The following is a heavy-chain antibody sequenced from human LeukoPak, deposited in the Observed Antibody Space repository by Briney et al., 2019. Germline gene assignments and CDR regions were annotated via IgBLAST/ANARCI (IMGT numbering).Heavy chain of an antibody. CDR3: GKGGGVGANWCVDY. Sequence: GGSLRLSCAASGSTFSRFAMNWVRQAPGKGLEWVSAISDSSGGTYYADSVKGRFTVSSDNSKNTLYLQMNSLRAEDTAVYYWGKGGGVGANWCVDYWGQGTLVTVSS. V-gene: IGHV3-23*01. CDR2: ISDSSGGT. CDR1: GSTFSRFA. D-gene: IGHD1-26*01. J-gene: IGHJ4*02.